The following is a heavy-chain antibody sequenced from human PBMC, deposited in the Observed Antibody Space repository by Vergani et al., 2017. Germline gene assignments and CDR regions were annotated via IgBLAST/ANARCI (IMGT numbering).Heavy chain of an antibody. CDR2: IYSTGST. D-gene: IGHD3-22*01. CDR3: ARMGGYDEGDAFRIGYFDS. CDR1: CNSISSGVYY. Sequence: QVQLQESVPGLVKPSQTLSLNCSVSCNSISSGVYYCNWIRQHPVKGLEWIGYIYSTGSTHHNPSLRRRINMSVDTSKNQFSLKLNSVTAADTAMYYCARMGGYDEGDAFRIGYFDSWGPGILVTVSS. J-gene: IGHJ4*02. V-gene: IGHV4-31*03.